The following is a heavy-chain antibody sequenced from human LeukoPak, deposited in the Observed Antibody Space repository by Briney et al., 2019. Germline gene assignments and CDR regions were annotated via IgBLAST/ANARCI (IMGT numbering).Heavy chain of an antibody. CDR2: IYYSGST. Sequence: SQTLSLTCTVSGVSISSGAYYWSWLRQPRGKGLEWIGYIYYSGSTYYNPSLNSRVTISVDTSKNQFSLKLSSVTAADTTVYYCASTPDYYESRGYSDYWGQGTLVTVSS. D-gene: IGHD3-22*01. V-gene: IGHV4-30-4*08. CDR3: ASTPDYYESRGYSDY. CDR1: GVSISSGAYY. J-gene: IGHJ4*02.